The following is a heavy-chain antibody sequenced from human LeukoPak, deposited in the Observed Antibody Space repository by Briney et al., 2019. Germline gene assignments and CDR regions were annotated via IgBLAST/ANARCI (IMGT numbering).Heavy chain of an antibody. CDR3: TTERLFREAYDY. CDR1: GFTFSNAW. V-gene: IGHV3-15*01. CDR2: IKSKTDGGTK. J-gene: IGHJ4*02. Sequence: GGSLRLSCAASGFTFSNAWMSWVRQAPGKGLEWVGRIKSKTDGGTKDYAAPVKGRFTISRDDSKNTLYLQMNSLKTEDTAVYYCTTERLFREAYDYWGQGTLVTVSS. D-gene: IGHD3-10*01.